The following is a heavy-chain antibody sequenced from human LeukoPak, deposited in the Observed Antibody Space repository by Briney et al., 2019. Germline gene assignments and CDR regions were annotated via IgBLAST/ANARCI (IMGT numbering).Heavy chain of an antibody. CDR2: IYENGGTT. J-gene: IGHJ4*02. V-gene: IGHV3-23*01. CDR3: AKDFRIGYSAHFDY. Sequence: GGSLRLSCVGSGFTFRSHAMSWVRQAPEKGLEFVSGIYENGGTTYYADSVKGRFSISRDNSKNTLYLQVDSLRGEDTAVYYCAKDFRIGYSAHFDYWGQGALVTVSS. D-gene: IGHD2-21*01. CDR1: GFTFRSHA.